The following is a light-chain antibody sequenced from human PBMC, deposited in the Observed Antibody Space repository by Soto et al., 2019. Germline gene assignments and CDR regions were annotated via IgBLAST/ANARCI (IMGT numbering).Light chain of an antibody. J-gene: IGKJ4*01. CDR1: QSVSSW. V-gene: IGKV1-5*01. CDR3: QQYNSYSPLT. Sequence: DIHTAHSPSTLSASIGHRLTITCRASQSVSSWLAWYQQKPGKAPRLLIYDASSLESGVPSRFSGSGSGTEFTLTINSLQPDDFATYYCQQYNSYSPLTFGGGTKVDIK. CDR2: DAS.